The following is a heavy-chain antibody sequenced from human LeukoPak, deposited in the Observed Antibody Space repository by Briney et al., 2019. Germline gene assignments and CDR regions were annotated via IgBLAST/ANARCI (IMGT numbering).Heavy chain of an antibody. CDR3: ATRIAAAGHDAFDI. CDR2: FDPEDGET. D-gene: IGHD6-13*01. J-gene: IGHJ3*02. V-gene: IGHV1-24*01. Sequence: ASVKVSCKVSGYTLTELSMHWVRQAPGKGLEWMGGFDPEDGETIYAQKFQGRVTMTGDTSTDTAYMELSSLRSEDTAVYYCATRIAAAGHDAFDIWGQGTMVTVSS. CDR1: GYTLTELS.